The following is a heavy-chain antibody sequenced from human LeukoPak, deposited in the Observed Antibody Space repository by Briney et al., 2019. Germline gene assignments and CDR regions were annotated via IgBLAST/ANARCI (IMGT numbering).Heavy chain of an antibody. J-gene: IGHJ1*01. CDR2: ISSSSSYI. Sequence: GGSLRLSCAASGFTFSSYSMNWVRQATGNGLEWVSSISSSSSYIYYADSVKGRFTISRDNAKNSLYLQMNSLRAEDTAVYYCARDYYYDSSGYQHWGQGTLVTVSS. CDR1: GFTFSSYS. CDR3: ARDYYYDSSGYQH. V-gene: IGHV3-21*01. D-gene: IGHD3-22*01.